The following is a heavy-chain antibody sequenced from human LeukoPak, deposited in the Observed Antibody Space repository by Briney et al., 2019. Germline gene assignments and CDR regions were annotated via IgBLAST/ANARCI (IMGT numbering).Heavy chain of an antibody. CDR3: ARLGGTVTTDWFDP. Sequence: PSETLSLTCAVYGGSFSGYYWSWIRQPPGKGLEWIGEINHSGSTNHNPSLKSRVTISVDTSKNQFSLKLSSVTAADTAVYYCARLGGTVTTDWFDPWGQGTLVTVSS. V-gene: IGHV4-34*01. D-gene: IGHD4-17*01. CDR1: GGSFSGYY. J-gene: IGHJ5*02. CDR2: INHSGST.